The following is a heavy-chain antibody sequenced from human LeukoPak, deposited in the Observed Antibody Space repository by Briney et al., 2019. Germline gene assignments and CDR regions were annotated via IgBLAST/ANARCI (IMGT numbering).Heavy chain of an antibody. CDR2: IRSKAYGGTT. CDR3: TRGRNWNYEHNYYFDY. V-gene: IGHV3-49*04. J-gene: IGHJ4*02. D-gene: IGHD1-7*01. CDR1: GLTFSTYM. Sequence: GGSLRLSCAASGLTFSTYMMNWVRQAPGKGLEWVGFIRSKAYGGTTEYAASVKGRFTISRDDSKSIAYLQMNSLKTEDTAVYYCTRGRNWNYEHNYYFDYWGQGTLVTVSS.